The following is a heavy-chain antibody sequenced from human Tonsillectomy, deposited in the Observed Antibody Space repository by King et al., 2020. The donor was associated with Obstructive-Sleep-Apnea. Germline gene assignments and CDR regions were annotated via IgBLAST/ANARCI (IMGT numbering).Heavy chain of an antibody. J-gene: IGHJ4*02. CDR3: AKEERXXEWLLYGXFXX. CDR1: GFTFSSYA. V-gene: IGHV3-23*04. CDR2: ISGSGGST. D-gene: IGHD3-3*01. Sequence: VQLVESGGGLVQPGGSLRISCAASGFTFSSYAMSWVRQDPGKGLEWVSAISGSGGSTYYADSVKGRFTISRDNSKNTLYLQMNSLRAEDTAVYYCAKEERXXEWLLYGXFXXXXQGTLVTVSS.